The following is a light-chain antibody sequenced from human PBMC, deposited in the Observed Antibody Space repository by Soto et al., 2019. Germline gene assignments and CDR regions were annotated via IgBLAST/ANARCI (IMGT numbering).Light chain of an antibody. CDR1: SSDVGGYNY. V-gene: IGLV2-14*01. CDR3: SSYTSSSTL. J-gene: IGLJ1*01. CDR2: AVT. Sequence: QSVLDQPASVSGSPGQSITISCTGTSSDVGGYNYVSWYQQHPGKAPKLMIYAVTDRPSGVSSRFSGSKSGNTASLTISGLQAEDEADYYCSSYTSSSTLFGTGTKVT.